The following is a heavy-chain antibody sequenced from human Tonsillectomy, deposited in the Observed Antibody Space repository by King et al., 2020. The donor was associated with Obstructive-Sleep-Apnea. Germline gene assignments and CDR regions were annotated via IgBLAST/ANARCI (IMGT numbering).Heavy chain of an antibody. CDR2: VRADGINK. D-gene: IGHD3-10*01. CDR1: GFTFSSYG. CDR3: ARHPVPEGSGTLLIPYGSDV. J-gene: IGHJ6*04. Sequence: VQLVESGGGVVQPAGSLRLSCAASGFTFSSYGMHWVRQAPGKGLEWVAFVRADGINKYYADSVKGRFSISRDNSENTLYLQMNSLRTDDTAVYYCARHPVPEGSGTLLIPYGSDVWGKGPTAPVSS. V-gene: IGHV3-30*02.